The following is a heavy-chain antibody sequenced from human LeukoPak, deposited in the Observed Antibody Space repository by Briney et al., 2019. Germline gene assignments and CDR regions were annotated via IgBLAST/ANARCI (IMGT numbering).Heavy chain of an antibody. CDR3: AKDYYDSGGYFLFDY. V-gene: IGHV3-30*02. J-gene: IGHJ4*02. CDR1: GLIFSSYG. D-gene: IGHD3-22*01. Sequence: GGSLRLSCAASGLIFSSYGFHWVRQAPGKGLGWGAFLRYDGSNKLYGDSVKGRFTISRDNPKNTLYLQMNSLRIEDTAVYYCAKDYYDSGGYFLFDYWGQGTLVTVSS. CDR2: LRYDGSNK.